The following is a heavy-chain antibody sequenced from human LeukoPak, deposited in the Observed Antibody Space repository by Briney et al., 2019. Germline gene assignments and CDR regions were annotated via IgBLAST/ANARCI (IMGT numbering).Heavy chain of an antibody. CDR3: ARGLGSSWSGFDY. CDR1: GGSFSGYY. CDR2: INHSGST. V-gene: IGHV4-34*01. J-gene: IGHJ4*02. D-gene: IGHD6-13*01. Sequence: SETLSLTCAVYGGSFSGYYWSWTRQPPGKGLEWIGEINHSGSTNYNPSLKSRVTISVDTSKNQFSLKLSSVTAADTAVYYCARGLGSSWSGFDYWGQGTLVTVSS.